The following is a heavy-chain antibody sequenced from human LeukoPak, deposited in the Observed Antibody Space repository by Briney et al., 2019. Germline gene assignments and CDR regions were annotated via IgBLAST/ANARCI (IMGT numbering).Heavy chain of an antibody. CDR1: GFTFSSYW. J-gene: IGHJ3*02. CDR2: IKQDGSEK. CDR3: ARGGYYAPAPDAFDI. D-gene: IGHD3-10*01. Sequence: GGSLRLSCAASGFTFSSYWMSWVRQAPGKGLEWVANIKQDGSEKYYVDSVKGRFTISRDNAKNSLYLQMNSLRAEDTAAYYCARGGYYAPAPDAFDIWGQGTMVTVSS. V-gene: IGHV3-7*01.